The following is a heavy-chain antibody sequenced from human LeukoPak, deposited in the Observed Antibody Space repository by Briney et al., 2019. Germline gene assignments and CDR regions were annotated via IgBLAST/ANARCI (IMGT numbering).Heavy chain of an antibody. D-gene: IGHD3-10*01. V-gene: IGHV4-39*01. Sequence: SSETLSLTCTVSGGSISSNCYWGWIRQPPGKGLEWIGSMYHSGGSYYNPSLKSRVTMSVDTSKNQFSLELSSVTAADTAVYYCARLLVVRGVMDWGQGTLVTVSS. CDR1: GGSISSNCY. CDR3: ARLLVVRGVMD. J-gene: IGHJ4*02. CDR2: MYHSGGS.